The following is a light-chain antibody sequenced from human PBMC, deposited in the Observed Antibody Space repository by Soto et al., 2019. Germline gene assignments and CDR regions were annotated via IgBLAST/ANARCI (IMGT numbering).Light chain of an antibody. Sequence: DIQMTQTTSAVSASLGARVTIPSLASQGINNYLAWFQQKPGNAPKRLIYGASSLQSGVPSRFSGSGSGTEFTLTISSLQPEDFATYCCLQHCSYPHRFCQGTNVDI. CDR3: LQHCSYPHR. J-gene: IGKJ1*01. CDR1: QGINNY. CDR2: GAS. V-gene: IGKV1-17*03.